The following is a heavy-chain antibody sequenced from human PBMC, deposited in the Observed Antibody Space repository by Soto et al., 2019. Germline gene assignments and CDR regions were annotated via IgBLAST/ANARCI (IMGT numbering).Heavy chain of an antibody. CDR2: IKSKTDGGTT. D-gene: IGHD1-26*01. V-gene: IGHV3-15*07. J-gene: IGHJ4*02. Sequence: EVQLVESGGGLVKPGGSLRLSCAASSFTFSNAWMNWVRQAPGKGLEWVGRIKSKTDGGTTDYAAPVKGRFTISRDDSKNTLYLQMNSLKTEDTAVYYCTTDRQSGSYYAYYFDYWGQGTLVTVSS. CDR3: TTDRQSGSYYAYYFDY. CDR1: SFTFSNAW.